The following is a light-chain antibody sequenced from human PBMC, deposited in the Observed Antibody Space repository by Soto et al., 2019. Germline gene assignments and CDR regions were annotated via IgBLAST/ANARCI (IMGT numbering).Light chain of an antibody. Sequence: EIVLTQSPATLSLSPGERATLSCRASQNLTSYLAWYQQKPGQAPRLLIYHASNRATGIPARFSGSGSGTEFTLTISSLEPEDFALYYCQQRSNWVFTFGPGTKVDFK. CDR2: HAS. CDR3: QQRSNWVFT. V-gene: IGKV3-11*01. J-gene: IGKJ3*01. CDR1: QNLTSY.